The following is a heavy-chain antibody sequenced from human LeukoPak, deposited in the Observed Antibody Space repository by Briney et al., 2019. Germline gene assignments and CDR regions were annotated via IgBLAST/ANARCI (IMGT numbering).Heavy chain of an antibody. CDR1: GFSFSTRR. CDR3: FREGGD. Sequence: PGGSLRLSCAASGFSFSTRRMHWVRQAPGKGLVWVSYINIDERITGYADSVKGRFTISRDNAKNTLYLQMNSLRVEDTAIYYCFREGGDWGQGTLVTVSS. D-gene: IGHD3-10*01. V-gene: IGHV3-74*01. CDR2: INIDERIT. J-gene: IGHJ4*02.